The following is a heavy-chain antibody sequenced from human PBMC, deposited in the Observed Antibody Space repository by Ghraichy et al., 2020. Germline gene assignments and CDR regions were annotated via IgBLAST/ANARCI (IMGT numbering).Heavy chain of an antibody. Sequence: SQTLSLTCAISGDSVSSNSAAWNWIRQSPSRGLEWLGRTYYRSKWYNDYAVSVKSRITINPDTSKNQFSLQLNSVTPEDTAVYYCARGSERTRYYYYGMDVWGQGTTVTVSS. CDR1: GDSVSSNSAA. CDR3: ARGSERTRYYYYGMDV. V-gene: IGHV6-1*01. D-gene: IGHD3/OR15-3a*01. CDR2: TYYRSKWYN. J-gene: IGHJ6*02.